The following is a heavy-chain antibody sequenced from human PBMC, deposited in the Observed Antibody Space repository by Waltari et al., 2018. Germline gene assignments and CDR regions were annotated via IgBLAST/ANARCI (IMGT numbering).Heavy chain of an antibody. D-gene: IGHD4-17*01. CDR1: GFNFSSYA. J-gene: IGHJ4*02. V-gene: IGHV3-23*01. CDR3: AKAGTPTTVTTGPDY. Sequence: EVQLLESGGGLVQPGGSLRLSCAASGFNFSSYAMSWVRQAPGKGLDWVSAISGSGGSTYYADSVKGRFTISRDNSKNTLYLQMNSLRAEDTAVYYCAKAGTPTTVTTGPDYWGQGTLVTVSS. CDR2: ISGSGGST.